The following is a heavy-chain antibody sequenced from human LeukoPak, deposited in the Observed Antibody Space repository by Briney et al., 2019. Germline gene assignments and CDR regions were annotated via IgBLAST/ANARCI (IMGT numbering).Heavy chain of an antibody. CDR3: AREGYSYGYDY. CDR2: INTDGSST. V-gene: IGHV3-74*01. D-gene: IGHD5-18*01. Sequence: GGSLRLSCAASGFTFSSYWLHWVRQAPGKGLVWVSRINTDGSSTSYADSVKGRFTISRDNAKNTLYLQMNSLRAEDTAVYYCAREGYSYGYDYWGQGTLVTVSS. CDR1: GFTFSSYW. J-gene: IGHJ4*02.